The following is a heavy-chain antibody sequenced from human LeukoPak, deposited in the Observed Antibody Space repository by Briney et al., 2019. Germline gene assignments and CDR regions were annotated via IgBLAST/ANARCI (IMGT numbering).Heavy chain of an antibody. CDR2: IYSGGST. CDR1: GFTFSSYG. Sequence: GGSLRLSCAASGFTFSSYGMHWARQAPGKGLEWVSVIYSGGSTYYADSVKGRFTISRHNSKNTLYLQMNSLRAEDTAVYYCARESHGSGSYWGQGTLVTVSS. J-gene: IGHJ4*02. V-gene: IGHV3-53*04. CDR3: ARESHGSGSY. D-gene: IGHD3-10*01.